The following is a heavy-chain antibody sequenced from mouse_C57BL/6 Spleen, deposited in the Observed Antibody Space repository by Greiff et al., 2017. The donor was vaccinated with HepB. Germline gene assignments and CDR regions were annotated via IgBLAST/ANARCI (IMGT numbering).Heavy chain of an antibody. J-gene: IGHJ3*01. CDR2: ISDGGSYT. V-gene: IGHV5-4*03. Sequence: EVKLVESGGGLVKPGGSLKLSCAASGFTFSSYAMSWVRQTPEKRLEWVATISDGGSYTYYPDNVQGRFTISRDNAKNNLYLQMSHLKSEDTAMYYCARGGDYRAWLAYWGQGTLVTVSA. CDR1: GFTFSSYA. D-gene: IGHD2-4*01. CDR3: ARGGDYRAWLAY.